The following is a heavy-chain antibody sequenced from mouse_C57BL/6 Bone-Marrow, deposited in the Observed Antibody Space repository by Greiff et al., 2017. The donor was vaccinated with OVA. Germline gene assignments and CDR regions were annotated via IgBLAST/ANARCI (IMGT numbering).Heavy chain of an antibody. CDR1: GFSFNTYA. V-gene: IGHV10-1*01. J-gene: IGHJ2*01. CDR2: IRSKSNNYAT. D-gene: IGHD2-5*01. Sequence: EVQLVESGGGLVQPKGSLKLSCAASGFSFNTYAMNWVRQAPGKGLEWVARIRSKSNNYATYYADSVKDRFTISRDDSESMLYLQMNNLKTEDTAMYYCVRHENYSNSFDYWGQGTTLTVSS. CDR3: VRHENYSNSFDY.